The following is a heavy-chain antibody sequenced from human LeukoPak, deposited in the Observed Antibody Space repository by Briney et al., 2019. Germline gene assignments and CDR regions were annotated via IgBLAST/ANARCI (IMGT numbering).Heavy chain of an antibody. CDR3: ARGYGSGSGDY. J-gene: IGHJ4*01. V-gene: IGHV3-21*01. CDR2: ISSSSSYI. CDR1: GFTFSSYT. D-gene: IGHD3-10*01. Sequence: GGSLRLSCAASGFTFSSYTMNWVRQAPGKGLEWVSSISSSSSYIYYADSLKGRFTISRDNAKNSLYLQMNSLRPEDTAVYYCARGYGSGSGDYWGHGTLVTASS.